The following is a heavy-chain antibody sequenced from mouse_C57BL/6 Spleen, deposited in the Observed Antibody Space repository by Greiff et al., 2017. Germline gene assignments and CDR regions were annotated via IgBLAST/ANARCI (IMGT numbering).Heavy chain of an antibody. CDR1: GFTFSDYG. CDR2: ISSGSSTI. V-gene: IGHV5-17*01. CDR3: ARQGYVGAWFAY. D-gene: IGHD3-2*02. Sequence: EVKLVESGGGLVKPGGSLKLSCAASGFTFSDYGMHWVRQAPEKGLEWVAYISSGSSTIYYAEKVKGRFTISRDNAMNTLCLQMTSLRSEDTAMYYCARQGYVGAWFAYWGQGTLVTVSA. J-gene: IGHJ3*01.